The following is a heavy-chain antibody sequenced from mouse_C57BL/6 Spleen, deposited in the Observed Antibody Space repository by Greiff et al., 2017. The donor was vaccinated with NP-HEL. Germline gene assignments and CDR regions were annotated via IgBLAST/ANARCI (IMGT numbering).Heavy chain of an antibody. Sequence: EVKLVESGGGLVKPGGSLKLSCAASGFTFSSYAMSWVRQTPEKRLEWVATISDGGSYTYYPDNVKGRFTISRDNAKNNLYLQMSHLKSEDTAMYYCARLRRSSYFDYWGQGTTLTVSS. J-gene: IGHJ2*01. CDR1: GFTFSSYA. D-gene: IGHD2-12*01. V-gene: IGHV5-4*03. CDR3: ARLRRSSYFDY. CDR2: ISDGGSYT.